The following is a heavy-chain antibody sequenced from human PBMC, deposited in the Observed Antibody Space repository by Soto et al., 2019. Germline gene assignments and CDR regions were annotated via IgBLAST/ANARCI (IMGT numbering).Heavy chain of an antibody. D-gene: IGHD6-19*01. CDR1: GGSFSGYY. Sequence: PSETLSLTCAVYGGSFSGYYWSWIRQPPGKGLEWIGEINHSGSTNYNPSLKSRVTISVDTSKNQFSLKLSSVTAADTAVYYCARVLKRSRGWYGNYYFDYWGQGTLVTVSS. V-gene: IGHV4-34*01. J-gene: IGHJ4*02. CDR2: INHSGST. CDR3: ARVLKRSRGWYGNYYFDY.